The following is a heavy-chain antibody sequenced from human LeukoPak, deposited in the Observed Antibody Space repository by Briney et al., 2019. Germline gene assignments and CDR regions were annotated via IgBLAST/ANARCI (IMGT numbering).Heavy chain of an antibody. CDR1: GGSFSGYY. CDR2: INHSGST. V-gene: IGHV4-34*01. CDR3: ARGFLEWYPAWFDP. D-gene: IGHD3-3*01. Sequence: PSETLSLTCAVYGGSFSGYYWSWIRQPPGKGLEWIGEINHSGSTNYNPSLKSRVTISVDTSKNQFSLKLSSVTAADTAVYYCARGFLEWYPAWFDPWGQGTLVTVSS. J-gene: IGHJ5*02.